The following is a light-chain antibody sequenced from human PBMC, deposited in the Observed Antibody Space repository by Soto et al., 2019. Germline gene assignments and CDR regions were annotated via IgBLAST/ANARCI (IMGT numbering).Light chain of an antibody. J-gene: IGKJ2*03. CDR3: QQYNNVFR. V-gene: IGKV1-5*03. CDR2: SSS. Sequence: IQMSQSPSTLSASLGETVTITCRASQSIGKGLAWHQQKPGQAPDLLFHSSSTLQGGVHSRFSRSGSGTEFTLPIANVQPDDSATYYRQQYNNVFRFGQGTRLEI. CDR1: QSIGKG.